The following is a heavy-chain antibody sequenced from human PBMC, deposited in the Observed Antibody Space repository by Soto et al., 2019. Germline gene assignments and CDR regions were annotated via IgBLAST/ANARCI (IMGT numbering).Heavy chain of an antibody. Sequence: QVQLVQSGAEVKKPGASMKVSCKASGYTFTSYGISWVRQAPGQGLEWMGWISAYNGNTNYAQKLQGRVTMTTDTSTSTAYMELRSLRSDDTAVYYCARVVYGDYGQNYYYYMDVWGKETTVTVSS. CDR1: GYTFTSYG. J-gene: IGHJ6*03. CDR2: ISAYNGNT. D-gene: IGHD4-17*01. CDR3: ARVVYGDYGQNYYYYMDV. V-gene: IGHV1-18*01.